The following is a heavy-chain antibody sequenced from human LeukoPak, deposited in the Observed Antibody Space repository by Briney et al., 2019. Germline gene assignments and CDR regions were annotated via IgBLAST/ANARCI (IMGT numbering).Heavy chain of an antibody. D-gene: IGHD5-12*01. Sequence: SETLSLTCTVSGGSISSYYWSWIGQPPGKGLEWIGYIYYSGSTNYNPSLKSPVTISVDTSKNQFSLKLSSVTAADTAVYYCARGRAKIVDYWGQGTLVTVSS. V-gene: IGHV4-59*08. J-gene: IGHJ4*02. CDR3: ARGRAKIVDY. CDR2: IYYSGST. CDR1: GGSISSYY.